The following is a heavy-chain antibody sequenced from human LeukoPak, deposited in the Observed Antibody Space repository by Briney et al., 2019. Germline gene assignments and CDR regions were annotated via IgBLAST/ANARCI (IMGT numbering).Heavy chain of an antibody. CDR1: GFTFSSYA. CDR3: AKGVAVASPYYFDY. D-gene: IGHD6-19*01. Sequence: GSLRLSCAASGFTFSSYAMSWVRQAPGKGPEWVSPISGSGSSTYYADSVKGRFTISRDNSKNTLYLQMNSLRDEDTAVYYCAKGVAVASPYYFDYWGQGTLVTVSS. CDR2: ISGSGSST. V-gene: IGHV3-23*01. J-gene: IGHJ4*02.